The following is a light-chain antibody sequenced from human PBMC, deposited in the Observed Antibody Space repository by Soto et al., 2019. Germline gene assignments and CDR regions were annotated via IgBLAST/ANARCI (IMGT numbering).Light chain of an antibody. CDR3: SSYTTSAPYV. Sequence: QSVLTQPASVSGSPGQSITISCTGTSSDVGAYNFVSWYQHHPGRAPKLIIYEVTIRPSGVSNRFSGSKSGNKASLTISGLQAEDEADSYCSSYTTSAPYVFGSGTKVTVL. J-gene: IGLJ1*01. CDR2: EVT. CDR1: SSDVGAYNF. V-gene: IGLV2-14*01.